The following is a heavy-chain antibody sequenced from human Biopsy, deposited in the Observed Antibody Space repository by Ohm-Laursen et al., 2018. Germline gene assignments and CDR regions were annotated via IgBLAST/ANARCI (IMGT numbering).Heavy chain of an antibody. CDR3: ARLGSGDYFPTFFDF. J-gene: IGHJ4*02. Sequence: TLSLTCTVSSGSIRTGDYYWTWIRHHPGKGLEWIGNIFYSANTYYNPSLKSRVTISVDTSKNQFSLKLSSVTAADTAVYYCARLGSGDYFPTFFDFWGQGALVTVSS. D-gene: IGHD5-12*01. CDR2: IFYSANT. V-gene: IGHV4-31*03. CDR1: SGSIRTGDYY.